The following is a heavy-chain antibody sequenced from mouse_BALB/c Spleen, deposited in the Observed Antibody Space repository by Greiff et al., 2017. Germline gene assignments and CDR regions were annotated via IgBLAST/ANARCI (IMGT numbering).Heavy chain of an antibody. Sequence: VQLKQSGAELVRPGALVKLSCKASGFNIKDYYMHWVKQRPEQGLEWIGWIDPENGNTIYDPKFQGKASITADTSSNTAYLQLSSLTSEDTAVYYCALYYLYAMDYWGQGTSVTVSS. V-gene: IGHV14-1*02. D-gene: IGHD2-1*01. CDR2: IDPENGNT. CDR1: GFNIKDYY. J-gene: IGHJ4*01. CDR3: ALYYLYAMDY.